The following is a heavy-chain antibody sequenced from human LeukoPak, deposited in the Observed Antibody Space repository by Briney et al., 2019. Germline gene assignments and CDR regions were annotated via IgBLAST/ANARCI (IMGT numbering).Heavy chain of an antibody. CDR3: ARVSHIVVVVAATLGWFDP. D-gene: IGHD2-15*01. J-gene: IGHJ5*02. V-gene: IGHV1-18*04. CDR1: GYTFTGYY. CDR2: ISAYNGNA. Sequence: ASVKVSCKASGYTFTGYYMHWVRQAPGQGLEWMGWISAYNGNANYAQKLQGRVTMTTDTSTSTAYMELRSLRSDDTAVYYCARVSHIVVVVAATLGWFDPWGQGTLVTVSS.